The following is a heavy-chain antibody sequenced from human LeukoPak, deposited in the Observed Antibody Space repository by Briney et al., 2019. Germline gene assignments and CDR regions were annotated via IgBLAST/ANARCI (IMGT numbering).Heavy chain of an antibody. CDR3: ARGLRYSSSWNLGWFDP. V-gene: IGHV4-59*08. Sequence: SETLSLTCTVSGGSISSYYWSWLRQPPGKGLEWIAYIYYSGSTNYNPSLKSRVTISVDTSKNQFSLKLSSVTAADTAVYYCARGLRYSSSWNLGWFDPWGQGTLVTVSS. CDR2: IYYSGST. D-gene: IGHD6-13*01. CDR1: GGSISSYY. J-gene: IGHJ5*02.